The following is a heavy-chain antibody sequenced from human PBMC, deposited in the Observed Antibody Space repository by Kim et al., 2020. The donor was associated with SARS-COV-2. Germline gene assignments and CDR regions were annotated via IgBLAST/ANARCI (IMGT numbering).Heavy chain of an antibody. Sequence: GGSLRLSCAASGFTFSSYSMNWVRQAPGKGLEWVSSISSSSSYIYYADSVKGRFTISRDNAKNSLYLQMNSLRAEDTAVYYCATDSSWYAAKQFDYWGQGTLVTVSS. D-gene: IGHD6-13*01. CDR1: GFTFSSYS. CDR2: ISSSSSYI. V-gene: IGHV3-21*01. J-gene: IGHJ4*02. CDR3: ATDSSWYAAKQFDY.